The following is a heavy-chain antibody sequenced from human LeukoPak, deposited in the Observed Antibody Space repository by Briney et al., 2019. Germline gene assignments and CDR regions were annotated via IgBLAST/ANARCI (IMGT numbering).Heavy chain of an antibody. V-gene: IGHV1-46*01. CDR3: ARAPIWGGMVTYYYMDV. CDR2: INPSGGST. J-gene: IGHJ6*03. Sequence: ASVKVSCKASGYTFTSYYMHWVRQAPGQGLEWMGIINPSGGSTSYAQKFQGRVTMTRDMSTSTAYMELSSLRSEDTAVYYCARAPIWGGMVTYYYMDVWGKGTTVTISS. CDR1: GYTFTSYY. D-gene: IGHD3-16*01.